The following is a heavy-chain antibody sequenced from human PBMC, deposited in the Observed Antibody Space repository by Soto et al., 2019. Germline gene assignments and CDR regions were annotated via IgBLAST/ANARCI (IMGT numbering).Heavy chain of an antibody. CDR2: ISGSGGST. V-gene: IGHV3-23*01. CDR1: GFTFSSYA. Sequence: GGSLRLSCAASGFTFSSYAMSWVRQAPGKGLEWVSTISGSGGSTYYADSVKGRFTISRDNSKNTLYLQMNSLRAEDTAVYYCAKAGSGSYSHPLNWFDPWGQGTLVTVSS. D-gene: IGHD3-10*01. CDR3: AKAGSGSYSHPLNWFDP. J-gene: IGHJ5*02.